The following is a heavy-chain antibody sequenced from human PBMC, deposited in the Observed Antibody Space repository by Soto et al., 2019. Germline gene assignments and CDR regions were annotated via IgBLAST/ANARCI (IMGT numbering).Heavy chain of an antibody. CDR2: IYPGDSDT. V-gene: IGHV5-51*01. J-gene: IGHJ6*02. CDR3: ARLGLRNYYYYGTDV. D-gene: IGHD2-15*01. Sequence: GESLKISCKGSGYSFTSYWIGWVRQMPGKGLEWMGIIYPGDSDTRYSPSFQGQVTISADKSISTAYLQWSSLKASDTAMYYCARLGLRNYYYYGTDVWGQGTTVTVSS. CDR1: GYSFTSYW.